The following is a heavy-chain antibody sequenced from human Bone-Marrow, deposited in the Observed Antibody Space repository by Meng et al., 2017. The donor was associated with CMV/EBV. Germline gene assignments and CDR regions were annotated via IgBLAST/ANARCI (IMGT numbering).Heavy chain of an antibody. CDR2: ISSSSSYI. Sequence: SWIRQHPGKGLEWVSSISSSSSYIYYADSVKGRFTISRDNAKNSLYLQMNSLRAEDTAVYYCARGRKNWNYGNWFDPWGQGTLVTVSS. J-gene: IGHJ5*02. V-gene: IGHV3-21*01. D-gene: IGHD1-7*01. CDR3: ARGRKNWNYGNWFDP.